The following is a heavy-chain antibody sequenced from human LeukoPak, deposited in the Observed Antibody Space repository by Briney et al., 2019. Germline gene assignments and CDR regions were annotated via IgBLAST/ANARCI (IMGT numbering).Heavy chain of an antibody. Sequence: GGSLRLSCAASGFTFSSYGMHWVRQAPGKGLEWVAVISYDGSNKYYADSVKGRFTISRDNSKNTLYLQTNSLRAEDTAVYYCAKPMMMGFGEFPFDYWGQGTLVTVSS. V-gene: IGHV3-30*18. CDR2: ISYDGSNK. J-gene: IGHJ4*02. D-gene: IGHD3-10*01. CDR3: AKPMMMGFGEFPFDY. CDR1: GFTFSSYG.